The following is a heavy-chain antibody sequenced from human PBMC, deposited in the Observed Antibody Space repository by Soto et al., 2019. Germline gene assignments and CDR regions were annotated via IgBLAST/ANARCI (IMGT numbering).Heavy chain of an antibody. CDR3: FRGQPATLFDY. J-gene: IGHJ4*02. CDR2: SRNKANSYTT. D-gene: IGHD6-25*01. V-gene: IGHV3-72*01. CDR1: GFTFSDHY. Sequence: EVLLVESGGGLVQPGGSLRLSCAASGFTFSDHYMDWVRQAPGKGLEWVGRSRNKANSYTTEYAASVKGRFTVSRDDSQHLLYLQMNTLKTEDTAGFYWFRGQPATLFDYWGQGTLVTVSS.